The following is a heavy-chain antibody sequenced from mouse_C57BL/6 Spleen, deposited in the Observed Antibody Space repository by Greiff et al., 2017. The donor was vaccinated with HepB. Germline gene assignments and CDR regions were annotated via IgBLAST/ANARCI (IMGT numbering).Heavy chain of an antibody. D-gene: IGHD3-2*02. CDR3: TAGENSSGFDY. CDR1: GFTFSNYW. CDR2: IRLKSDNYAT. V-gene: IGHV6-3*01. Sequence: EVKLEESGGGLVQPGGSMKLSCVASGFTFSNYWMNWVRQSPEKGLEWVAQIRLKSDNYATHYAESVKGRFTISRDDSKSSVYLQMNNLRAEDTGIYYCTAGENSSGFDYWGQGTTLTVSS. J-gene: IGHJ2*01.